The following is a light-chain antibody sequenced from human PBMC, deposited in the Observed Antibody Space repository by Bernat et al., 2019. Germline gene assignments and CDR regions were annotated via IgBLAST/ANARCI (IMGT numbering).Light chain of an antibody. CDR1: SGSVSTSYY. CDR2: STN. CDR3: VLYMGSGPL. Sequence: QTVVTQEPSFSVSPGGTVTLTCGLSSGSVSTSYYPSWYQQTPGQPPRTLIYSTNTRSSGVPDRFSGSILGNKAALTITGAQADDESDYYCVLYMGSGPLFGGGTKLTVL. J-gene: IGLJ2*01. V-gene: IGLV8-61*01.